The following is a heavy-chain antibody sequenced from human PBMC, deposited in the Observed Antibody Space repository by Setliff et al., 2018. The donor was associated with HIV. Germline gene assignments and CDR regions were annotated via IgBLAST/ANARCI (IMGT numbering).Heavy chain of an antibody. CDR2: INYSRVT. V-gene: IGHV4-34*01. Sequence: ASETLSLTCAVYGAPFSGFYWSWIRQTPGRGLEWIGEINYSRVTNYNPSLKSRVTISVDTSKNQFSLRMTSVRAGDTAVYYCARRRGPMVRGVDPSPSYYLDYWGQGTRVTVS. D-gene: IGHD3-10*01. CDR3: ARRRGPMVRGVDPSPSYYLDY. CDR1: GAPFSGFY. J-gene: IGHJ4*02.